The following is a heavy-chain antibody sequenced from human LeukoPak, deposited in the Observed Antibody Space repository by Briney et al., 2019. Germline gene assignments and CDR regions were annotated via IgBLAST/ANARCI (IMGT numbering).Heavy chain of an antibody. D-gene: IGHD3-10*01. J-gene: IGHJ4*02. CDR3: TRDALFGSGRTHLDF. CDR2: TKPAGSAA. V-gene: IGHV3-7*04. Sequence: PGESLRLSCAASEFNHNRYWMSWVRQPPAQALQWVHNTKPAGSAAHCVDPVKGPFTIPRDNAQNSQSLQMNSLHLDDTGVYFCTRDALFGSGRTHLDFWRQGTLVSVSS. CDR1: EFNHNRYW.